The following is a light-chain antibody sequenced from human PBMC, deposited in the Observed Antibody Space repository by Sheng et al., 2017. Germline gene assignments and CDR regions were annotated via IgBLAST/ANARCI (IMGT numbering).Light chain of an antibody. CDR1: QSISSY. CDR2: AAS. Sequence: DIQMTQSPSSLSASVGDRVTITCRASQSISSYLNWYQQKPGKAPKLLIYAASSLQSGVPSRFSGSGSGTDFTLTISSLQPEDFATYYCQQSYSTPPWTFAKDRRW. CDR3: QQSYSTPPWT. J-gene: IGKJ1*01. V-gene: IGKV1-39*01.